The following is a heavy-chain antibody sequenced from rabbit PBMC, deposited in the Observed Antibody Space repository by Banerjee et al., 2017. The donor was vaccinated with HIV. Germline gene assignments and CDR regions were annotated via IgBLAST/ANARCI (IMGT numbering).Heavy chain of an antibody. CDR2: IYTGDGTT. CDR3: ARHASGSGYYYYFNL. CDR1: GLSFSSSYSYY. V-gene: IGHV1S40*01. D-gene: IGHD1-1*01. Sequence: QSLEESGGDLVKPGASLTLTCTASGLSFSSSYSYYMCWVRQAPGKGLEWIACIYTGDGTTSYASWAKGRVTISLDNAQNTVFLQMTSLTAADTATDFCARHASGSGYYYYFNLRGPGTLVTDS. J-gene: IGHJ4*01.